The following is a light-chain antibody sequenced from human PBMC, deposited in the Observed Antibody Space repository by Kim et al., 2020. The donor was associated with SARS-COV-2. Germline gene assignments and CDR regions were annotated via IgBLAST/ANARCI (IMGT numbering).Light chain of an antibody. J-gene: IGLJ2*01. Sequence: GQSITVSCTGTSSDVGAYNDVSLYQQYPGKAPRLMIYDFFERPSGVSIRFSGSKSGNTASLTISGLQTEDEAEYYCSSYTGSSPVVFGGGTQLTVL. CDR3: SSYTGSSPVV. CDR1: SSDVGAYND. CDR2: DFF. V-gene: IGLV2-14*04.